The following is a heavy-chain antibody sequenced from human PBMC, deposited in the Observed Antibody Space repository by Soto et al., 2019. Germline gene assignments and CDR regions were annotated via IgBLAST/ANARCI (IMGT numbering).Heavy chain of an antibody. J-gene: IGHJ5*02. CDR2: IYATGTT. D-gene: IGHD1-1*01. V-gene: IGHV4-4*07. CDR3: VRDGTKTLRDWFDP. CDR1: GASISGFY. Sequence: QVQLQESGPGLVKPSETLSLTCTVSGASISGFYWSWIRKSAGKGLEGIGRIYATGTTDYNPSLKSRVMMSVDTSKKQFSPKLRSVTAADTAVYYCVRDGTKTLRDWFDPWGQGISVTVSS.